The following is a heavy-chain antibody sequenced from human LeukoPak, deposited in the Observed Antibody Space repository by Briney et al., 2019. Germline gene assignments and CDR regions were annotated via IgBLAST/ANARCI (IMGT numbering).Heavy chain of an antibody. J-gene: IGHJ4*02. CDR3: ARSQNYYGSGDY. CDR1: GDSVSNGNYY. CDR2: IYYTGKT. Sequence: SETLSLTCTVSGDSVSNGNYYWSWLRQRPGKALEGIGYIYYTGKTYYNPSLEGRVTILVDTSRNHFSVKLSSVAAADTAVYYCARSQNYYGSGDYWSQGTLVTVSS. D-gene: IGHD3-10*01. V-gene: IGHV4-61*03.